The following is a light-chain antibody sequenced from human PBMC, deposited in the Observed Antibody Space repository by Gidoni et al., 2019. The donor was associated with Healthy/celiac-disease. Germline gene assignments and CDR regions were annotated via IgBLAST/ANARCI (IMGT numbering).Light chain of an antibody. CDR3: QQRSNWPWT. CDR1: QSVSSY. J-gene: IGKJ1*01. CDR2: DAS. Sequence: EILLTHSPATLSLSPGERATLSCRASQSVSSYLAWSQQKPGQAPRLLIYDASNRATGIPARFSGSGSGTDFTLTISSLEPEDFAVYYCQQRSNWPWTFGQGTKVEIK. V-gene: IGKV3-11*01.